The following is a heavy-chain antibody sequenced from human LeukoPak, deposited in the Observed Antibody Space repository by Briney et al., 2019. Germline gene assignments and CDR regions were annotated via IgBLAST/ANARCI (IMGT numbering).Heavy chain of an antibody. J-gene: IGHJ3*02. CDR2: INAGNGNT. D-gene: IGHD3-16*02. V-gene: IGHV1-3*01. Sequence: ASVKVSCKASGYTFTSYAMHWVRQAPGQRLEWMGWINAGNGNTKYSQKFQGRVTITRDTSASTAYMELSSLRSEDTAVYYCAREVWDYVWGSYRYSAGNAFDIWGQGTMVTVSS. CDR1: GYTFTSYA. CDR3: AREVWDYVWGSYRYSAGNAFDI.